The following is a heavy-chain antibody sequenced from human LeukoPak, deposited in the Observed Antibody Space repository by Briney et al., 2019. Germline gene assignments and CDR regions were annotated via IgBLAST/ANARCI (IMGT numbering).Heavy chain of an antibody. Sequence: SETLSLTCAVYGGSFSGYYWRWIRQPPGKGLEWIGEINHSGSTNYNSSLKSRVTISIDTSKKQFSLKLSSVTAADTAVYYCARLSEIHYDILTGYYSGYCDYWGQGTLVTVSS. V-gene: IGHV4-34*01. CDR3: ARLSEIHYDILTGYYSGYCDY. CDR1: GGSFSGYY. J-gene: IGHJ4*02. D-gene: IGHD3-9*01. CDR2: INHSGST.